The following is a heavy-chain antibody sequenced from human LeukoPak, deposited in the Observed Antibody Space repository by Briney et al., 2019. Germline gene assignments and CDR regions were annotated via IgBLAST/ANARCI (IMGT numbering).Heavy chain of an antibody. Sequence: GRSLRLSCAASGFTFSSYSMHWVRQAPGKGLEWVAVISYDGSNKYYADSVKGRFTISRDNSKNTLYLQMNSLRAEDTAVYYCARDEVRYCSSTSCPNFDYWGQGTLVTVSS. D-gene: IGHD2-2*01. CDR3: ARDEVRYCSSTSCPNFDY. J-gene: IGHJ4*02. CDR2: ISYDGSNK. CDR1: GFTFSSYS. V-gene: IGHV3-30-3*01.